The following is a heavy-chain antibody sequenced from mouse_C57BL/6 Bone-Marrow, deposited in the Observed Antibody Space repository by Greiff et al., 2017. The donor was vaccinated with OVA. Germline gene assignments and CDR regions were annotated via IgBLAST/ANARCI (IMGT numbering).Heavy chain of an antibody. J-gene: IGHJ1*03. CDR3: ARHEEEEGYYYGPWYFDV. Sequence: QVQLKESGAELVKPGASVKLSCKASGYTFTEYTIHWVKQRSGQGLEWIGWFYPGSGSIKYNEKFKDKATLTADKSSSTVYMELSRLTSEDSAVYFCARHEEEEGYYYGPWYFDVWGTGTTVTVSS. CDR2: FYPGSGSI. D-gene: IGHD1-1*01. CDR1: GYTFTEYT. V-gene: IGHV1-62-2*01.